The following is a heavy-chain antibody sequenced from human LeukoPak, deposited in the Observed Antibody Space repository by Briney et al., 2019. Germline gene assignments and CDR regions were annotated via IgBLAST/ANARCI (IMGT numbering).Heavy chain of an antibody. Sequence: PSETLSLTCTVSGGSISGYYWSWIRQPPGKGLEWIGYMYYSESTSYNPSLKGRVTISVDTSKNQFSLKLSSVTAADTAVYYCARQSNHYASSGYDYYFDYWGQGTLVSVSS. CDR1: GGSISGYY. CDR2: MYYSEST. CDR3: ARQSNHYASSGYDYYFDY. V-gene: IGHV4-59*01. D-gene: IGHD3-22*01. J-gene: IGHJ4*02.